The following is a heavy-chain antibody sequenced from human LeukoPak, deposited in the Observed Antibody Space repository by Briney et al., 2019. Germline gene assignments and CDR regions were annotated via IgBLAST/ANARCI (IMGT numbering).Heavy chain of an antibody. Sequence: GESLKTSCKGSGYSFSNYWIGWVRQMPGKGLEWMGIIYPGDSDITYSPSFQGQVTISADKSITTAYLQWSSLKASDTAMYYCARQSDGGGSYPGYWGQGTLVTVSS. CDR3: ARQSDGGGSYPGY. J-gene: IGHJ4*02. CDR2: IYPGDSDI. V-gene: IGHV5-51*01. D-gene: IGHD1-26*01. CDR1: GYSFSNYW.